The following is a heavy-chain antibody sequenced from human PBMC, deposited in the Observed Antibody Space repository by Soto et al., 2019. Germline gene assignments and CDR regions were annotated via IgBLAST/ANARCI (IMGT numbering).Heavy chain of an antibody. J-gene: IGHJ4*02. D-gene: IGHD6-13*01. CDR3: ARDSYSSSWLYFDY. CDR1: GFTINRND. CDR2: IWYDGSNK. Sequence: GVSLRLSCAASGFTINRNDMHWVRQAPGKGLEWVAVIWYDGSNKYYADSVKGRFTISSDNSKNTLYLQMNSLRAEDTAVYYCARDSYSSSWLYFDYWGQGTLVTVS. V-gene: IGHV3-33*08.